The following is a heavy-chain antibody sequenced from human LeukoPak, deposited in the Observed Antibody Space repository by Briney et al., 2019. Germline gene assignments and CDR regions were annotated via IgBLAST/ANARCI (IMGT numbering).Heavy chain of an antibody. CDR2: IYSGGST. D-gene: IGHD1-26*01. V-gene: IGHV3-66*01. CDR3: ARGIVGALDAFDI. Sequence: PGGSLRLSCAASGFTVSSNYMSWVRQAPGKGLEWVPVIYSGGSTYYADSVKGRFTISRDNSKNTLYLQMNSLRAEDTAVYYCARGIVGALDAFDIWGQGTMVTVSS. J-gene: IGHJ3*02. CDR1: GFTVSSNY.